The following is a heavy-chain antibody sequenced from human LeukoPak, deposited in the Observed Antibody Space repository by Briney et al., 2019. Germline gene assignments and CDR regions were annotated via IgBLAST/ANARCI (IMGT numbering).Heavy chain of an antibody. CDR1: GGSFSVYY. Sequence: PSETLSLTCAVYGGSFSVYYWSWIRQPPGKGLEWIGEINHSGSTNYNPSLKSRVTISVDTSKNQFSLKLSSVTAADTAVYYCARHDSSGYYYYYGMDVWGQGTTVTVSS. D-gene: IGHD3-22*01. CDR2: INHSGST. J-gene: IGHJ6*02. CDR3: ARHDSSGYYYYYGMDV. V-gene: IGHV4-34*01.